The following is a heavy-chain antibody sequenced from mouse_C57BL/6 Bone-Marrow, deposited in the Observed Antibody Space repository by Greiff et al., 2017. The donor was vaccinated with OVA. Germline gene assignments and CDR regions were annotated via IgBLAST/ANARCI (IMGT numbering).Heavy chain of an antibody. CDR1: GFTFSDYY. J-gene: IGHJ2*01. CDR3: ARDDYEGFDY. D-gene: IGHD2-4*01. V-gene: IGHV5-16*01. CDR2: INYDGSST. Sequence: EVQLVESEGGLVQPGSSMKLSCTASGFTFSDYYMAWVRQVPEKGLEWVANINYDGSSTYYLDSLKSRFIISRDNAKNILYLQMSSLKSEDTATYYCARDDYEGFDYWGQGTTLTVSS.